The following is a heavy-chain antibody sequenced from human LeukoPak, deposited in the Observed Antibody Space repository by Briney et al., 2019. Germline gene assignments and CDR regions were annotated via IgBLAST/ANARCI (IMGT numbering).Heavy chain of an antibody. J-gene: IGHJ3*02. CDR2: IYYSGST. V-gene: IGHV4-59*01. CDR1: GGSISSYY. CDR3: AREGGYCSGGSCNGSGAFDI. D-gene: IGHD2-15*01. Sequence: SETLSLTCTVSGGSISSYYWSWNRQPPGKGLEWIGYIYYSGSTNYNPSLKSRVTISVDTSKNQFSLKLSSVTAADTAVYYCAREGGYCSGGSCNGSGAFDIWGQGKMVTVSS.